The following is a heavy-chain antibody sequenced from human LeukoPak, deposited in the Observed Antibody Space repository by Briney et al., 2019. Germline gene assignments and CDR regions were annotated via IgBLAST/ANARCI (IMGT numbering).Heavy chain of an antibody. D-gene: IGHD3-22*01. CDR1: GFTVSSNY. CDR3: ARSTHYYDSSGYYHYYYYGMDV. V-gene: IGHV3-66*01. Sequence: GGSLRLSCAASGFTVSSNYMSWVRQAPGKGLEWVSVIYSGGSTYYADSVKGRFTISRDNSKNTLYLQMNSLRAEDTAVYYCARSTHYYDSSGYYHYYYYGMDVWGQGTTVTVSS. J-gene: IGHJ6*02. CDR2: IYSGGST.